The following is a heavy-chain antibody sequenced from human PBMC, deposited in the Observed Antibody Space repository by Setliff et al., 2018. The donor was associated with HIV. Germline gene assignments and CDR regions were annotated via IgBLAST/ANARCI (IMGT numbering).Heavy chain of an antibody. CDR3: ARGYSGYDYLKPFDY. CDR1: GGSISSSNW. D-gene: IGHD5-12*01. CDR2: IYHSGST. V-gene: IGHV4-4*02. Sequence: SETLSLTCAVSGGSISSSNWWSWVRQPPGKGLEWIGEIYHSGSTNYNPSLKSRVTISVDKSKNQFSLKLSSVTAADTAVYYCARGYSGYDYLKPFDYWGQGTLVTVSS. J-gene: IGHJ4*02.